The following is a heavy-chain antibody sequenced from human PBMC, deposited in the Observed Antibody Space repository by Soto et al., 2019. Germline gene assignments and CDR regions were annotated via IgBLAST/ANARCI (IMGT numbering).Heavy chain of an antibody. V-gene: IGHV3-33*01. Sequence: SGGSLRLSCGASGFTFSSYVMHWVRQAPGKGLEWVALIWYDGSNEYYADSVKGRFAISRDNSKNTVYLQMNTLRAEDTAVYYCARDRNPYCGADSSSTPMDVWGQGTTVTVSS. J-gene: IGHJ6*02. D-gene: IGHD2-21*02. CDR1: GFTFSSYV. CDR3: ARDRNPYCGADSSSTPMDV. CDR2: IWYDGSNE.